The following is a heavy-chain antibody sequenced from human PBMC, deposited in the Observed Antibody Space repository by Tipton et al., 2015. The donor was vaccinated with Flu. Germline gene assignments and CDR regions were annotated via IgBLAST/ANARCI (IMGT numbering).Heavy chain of an antibody. Sequence: TLSLTCIVSGGSLSSCGYYWSWIRQHPGKGLEWIGYTTYSGTTSYNPSLQSRVSISIDTSKNQFSLKLSSVTAADTAVYYCARHSGSRSYPLDYWGQGTLVTVSS. CDR3: ARHSGSRSYPLDY. CDR2: TTYSGTT. V-gene: IGHV4-61*08. CDR1: GGSLSSCGYY. J-gene: IGHJ4*02. D-gene: IGHD3-10*01.